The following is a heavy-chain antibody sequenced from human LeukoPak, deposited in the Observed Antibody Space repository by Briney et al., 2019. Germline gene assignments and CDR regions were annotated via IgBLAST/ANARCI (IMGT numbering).Heavy chain of an antibody. CDR2: INSDGSST. CDR1: GFTFSSYW. CDR3: ARVNLRFDAFDI. Sequence: GGSLRLSCAASGFTFSSYWMHWVRQAPGKGLVWVSRINSDGSSTSYADSVKGRFTISRDNAKNTLYLQMNSLRAEDTAVYYCARVNLRFDAFDIWGQGTMVTVPS. V-gene: IGHV3-74*01. J-gene: IGHJ3*02. D-gene: IGHD3-3*01.